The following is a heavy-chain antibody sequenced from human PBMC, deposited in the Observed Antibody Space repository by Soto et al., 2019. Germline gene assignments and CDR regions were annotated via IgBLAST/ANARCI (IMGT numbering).Heavy chain of an antibody. CDR1: GYTFTSYD. J-gene: IGHJ6*02. Sequence: ASVKVSCKASGYTFTSYDINWVRQATGQGLEWMGWMNPNSGNTGYAQKFQGRVTMTRNTSISTAYMELSSLRSEDTAVYYCARNVDTAMQYGTDVWGQGTTVTVSS. D-gene: IGHD5-18*01. V-gene: IGHV1-8*01. CDR2: MNPNSGNT. CDR3: ARNVDTAMQYGTDV.